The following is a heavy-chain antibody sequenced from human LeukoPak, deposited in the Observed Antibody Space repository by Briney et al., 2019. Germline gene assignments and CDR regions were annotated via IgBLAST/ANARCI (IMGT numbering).Heavy chain of an antibody. V-gene: IGHV4-31*03. CDR1: GGSISSGGYY. Sequence: SQTLSLTCTVSGGSISSGGYYWSWIRQHPGKGLEWIGYIYYSGSTYYNPSLKSRVTISVDTSKNQFSLKLSSVTAADTAVYYCAREDVDTAIGTYHFDYWGQGTLVTVSS. CDR3: AREDVDTAIGTYHFDY. CDR2: IYYSGST. J-gene: IGHJ4*02. D-gene: IGHD5-18*01.